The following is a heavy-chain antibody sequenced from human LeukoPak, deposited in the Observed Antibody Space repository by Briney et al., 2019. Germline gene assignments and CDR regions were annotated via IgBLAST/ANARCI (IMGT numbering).Heavy chain of an antibody. CDR2: ISGYTGNT. J-gene: IGHJ4*02. V-gene: IGHV1-18*01. Sequence: GASVKVSCKASGYSFTNYGVNWARQAPGQGLDWLGWISGYTGNTDYAQKFQGRVTMTTHTSTATAYMQLRSLRSDDTAVYYCARAPLVASTVRFDYWRQGTLVTVSS. CDR1: GYSFTNYG. CDR3: ARAPLVASTVRFDY. D-gene: IGHD6-13*01.